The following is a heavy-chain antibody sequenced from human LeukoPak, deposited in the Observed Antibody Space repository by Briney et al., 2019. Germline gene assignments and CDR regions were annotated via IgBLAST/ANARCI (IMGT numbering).Heavy chain of an antibody. Sequence: PSETLSLTCAVSGGSISGGGYSWSWIRQHPGKGLEWIGYIYYSGSTYYSPSLKSRVTISVDTSKNQFSLKLSSVTAADTAVYYCAGVENVIYYDSRAGAFDIWGQGTMVTVSS. CDR1: GGSISGGGYS. V-gene: IGHV4-31*11. CDR3: AGVENVIYYDSRAGAFDI. CDR2: IYYSGST. D-gene: IGHD3-22*01. J-gene: IGHJ3*02.